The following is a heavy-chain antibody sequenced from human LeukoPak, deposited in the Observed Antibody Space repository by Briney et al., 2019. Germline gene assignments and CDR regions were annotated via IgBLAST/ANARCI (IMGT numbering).Heavy chain of an antibody. J-gene: IGHJ4*02. CDR1: SGSISSYY. Sequence: SETLSLTCTVSSGSISSYYWSWIRQPPGKGLEWIGYIYYSGSTYYNPSLKSRVTISVDTSKNQFSLKLSSVTAADTAVYYCARDGYYGSGPPDYWGQGTLVTVSS. V-gene: IGHV4-59*12. CDR3: ARDGYYGSGPPDY. D-gene: IGHD3-10*01. CDR2: IYYSGST.